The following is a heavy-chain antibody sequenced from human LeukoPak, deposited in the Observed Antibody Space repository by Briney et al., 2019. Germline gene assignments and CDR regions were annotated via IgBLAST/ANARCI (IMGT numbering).Heavy chain of an antibody. CDR2: INPTGGST. J-gene: IGHJ4*02. D-gene: IGHD1-26*01. CDR3: ARGERSGSFDY. Sequence: GASVKVSCKASGYXFTSYHIHWARQAPGQGLEWMGIINPTGGSTSYAQKFQGRVTMTRDTSTSTVYMELSSLRSEDTAVYYCARGERSGSFDYWGQGTLVTVSS. V-gene: IGHV1-46*01. CDR1: GYXFTSYH.